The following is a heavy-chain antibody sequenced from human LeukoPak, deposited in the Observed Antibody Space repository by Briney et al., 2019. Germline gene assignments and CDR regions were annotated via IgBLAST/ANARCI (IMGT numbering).Heavy chain of an antibody. CDR2: INPSGGST. J-gene: IGHJ4*02. Sequence: ASVKVSCKASGYTFTSYYMHWVRQAPGQGLEWMGIINPSGGSTNNAQKFQGRVTMTRDTSTSTVYMDLSSLRSEDTAMYYCARAPRNSSTMLDYWGQGTLVTVSS. D-gene: IGHD6-13*01. CDR3: ARAPRNSSTMLDY. CDR1: GYTFTSYY. V-gene: IGHV1-46*01.